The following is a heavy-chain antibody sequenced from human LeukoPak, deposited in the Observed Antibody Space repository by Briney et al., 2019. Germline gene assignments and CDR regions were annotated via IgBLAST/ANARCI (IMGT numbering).Heavy chain of an antibody. Sequence: PSVTLSLTCAVYGGSFSGYYWSWIRQPPGKGLEWIGEINHSGSTNYNPSLKSRVTISVDTSKNQFSLKLSSVTAADTAVYYCARGGIAGHWYFDLWGRGTLVTVSS. J-gene: IGHJ2*01. V-gene: IGHV4-34*01. CDR1: GGSFSGYY. CDR2: INHSGST. D-gene: IGHD6-13*01. CDR3: ARGGIAGHWYFDL.